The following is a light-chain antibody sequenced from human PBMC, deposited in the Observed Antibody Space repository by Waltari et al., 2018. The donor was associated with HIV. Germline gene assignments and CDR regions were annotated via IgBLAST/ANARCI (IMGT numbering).Light chain of an antibody. J-gene: IGKJ1*01. CDR1: QSVLYSSNNKNY. CDR2: WAS. Sequence: DIVMTQSPDSLAVSLGERATINSKSGQSVLYSSNNKNYLAWYQQKPGQPPKLLIYWASTREYGVPDRFSGSGSGTDFTLTISSLQAEDVAIYYCQQYYTTPQTFGQGTKVEIK. CDR3: QQYYTTPQT. V-gene: IGKV4-1*01.